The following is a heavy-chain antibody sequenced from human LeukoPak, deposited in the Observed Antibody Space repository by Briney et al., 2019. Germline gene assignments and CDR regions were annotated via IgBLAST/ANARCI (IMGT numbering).Heavy chain of an antibody. D-gene: IGHD6-13*01. CDR2: TYYGSKWYS. CDR1: GDSVSSSSSA. CDR3: ARGAAGAIDY. J-gene: IGHJ4*02. Sequence: SQTLSLTCAISGDSVSSSSSAWNWIRQTPSRGLEWLGRTYYGSKWYSYYGASVKSRITINPDTSKNQFSLQLNSVTPEDTAVYYCARGAAGAIDYWGQGTLVTVSS. V-gene: IGHV6-1*01.